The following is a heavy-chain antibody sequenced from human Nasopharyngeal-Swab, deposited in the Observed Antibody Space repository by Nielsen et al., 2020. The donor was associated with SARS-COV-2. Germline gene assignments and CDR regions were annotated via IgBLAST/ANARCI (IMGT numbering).Heavy chain of an antibody. CDR1: GFTFSSYW. V-gene: IGHV3-7*03. Sequence: GESLKISCAASGFTFSSYWMSWVRQAPGKGLEWVANIKQDGSEKYYVDSVRGRFTISRDNDKNSLYLQMNSLRAEDTAVYYCARVRVAGTYYYYYYMDVWGKATTVTVSS. CDR3: ARVRVAGTYYYYYYMDV. J-gene: IGHJ6*03. D-gene: IGHD6-19*01. CDR2: IKQDGSEK.